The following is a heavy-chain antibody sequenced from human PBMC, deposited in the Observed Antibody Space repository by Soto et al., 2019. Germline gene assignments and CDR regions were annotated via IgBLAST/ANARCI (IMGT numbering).Heavy chain of an antibody. V-gene: IGHV1-18*01. CDR3: AIDREGYGSGI. J-gene: IGHJ4*02. D-gene: IGHD3-10*01. CDR2: ISAYTGNT. CDR1: GYTFTSYG. Sequence: QVQLVQSGAEVKEPGASVKVSCKASGYTFTSYGISWVRQAPGQGLEWTGWISAYTGNTNYAQKLQGRVTMTTDTSTSTAYMVLRSLRSDDTTVYYCAIDREGYGSGIWGQGTLVTVSS.